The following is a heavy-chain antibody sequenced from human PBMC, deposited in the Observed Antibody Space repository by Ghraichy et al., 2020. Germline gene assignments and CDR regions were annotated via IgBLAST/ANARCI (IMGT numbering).Heavy chain of an antibody. V-gene: IGHV3-15*01. J-gene: IGHJ1*01. CDR2: IKNRENKGEK. CDR3: TMSKWMREHATESFEF. D-gene: IGHD1/OR15-1a*01. CDR1: GFTFRNDW. Sequence: GGSLRLSCGASGFTFRNDWMSWVRQAPGKGLEWVGHIKNRENKGEKDYAETVKGRFTGANDDTENTLYLQMNRLKDADTAKCYCTMSKWMREHATESFEFWGQGTLVTVSP.